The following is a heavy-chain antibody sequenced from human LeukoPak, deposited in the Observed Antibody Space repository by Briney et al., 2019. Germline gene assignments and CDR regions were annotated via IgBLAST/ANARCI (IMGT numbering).Heavy chain of an antibody. CDR3: ARVNKALAGPFDY. D-gene: IGHD6-19*01. J-gene: IGHJ4*02. CDR2: ISSSGSTI. V-gene: IGHV3-48*03. Sequence: PGGSLRLSCAASGFTFSSYEMNWVRQAPGKGLEWVSYISSSGSTIYYADSVKGRFTISRDNAKNSLYLQMNSLRAEDTAVYYCARVNKALAGPFDYWGQGTLVTVSS. CDR1: GFTFSSYE.